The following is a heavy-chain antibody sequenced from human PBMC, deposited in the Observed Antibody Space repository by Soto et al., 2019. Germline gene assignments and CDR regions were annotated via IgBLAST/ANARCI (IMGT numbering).Heavy chain of an antibody. V-gene: IGHV4-31*03. Sequence: QVQLQESGPGLVKPSQTLSLTCTVSGGSISSGGYYWSWIRQHPGKGLEWIGYIYYSGSTYYNPALKSRVTLSVDTSKNQFSLKLSSVTAADTAVYYCARSPEATVTAFDYWGQGTLVTVSS. CDR1: GGSISSGGYY. J-gene: IGHJ4*02. D-gene: IGHD4-17*01. CDR2: IYYSGST. CDR3: ARSPEATVTAFDY.